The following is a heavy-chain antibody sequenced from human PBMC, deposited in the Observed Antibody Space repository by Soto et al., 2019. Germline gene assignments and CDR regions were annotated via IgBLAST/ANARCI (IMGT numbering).Heavy chain of an antibody. CDR1: GYTFTSYA. CDR2: INAGNGNT. V-gene: IGHV1-3*01. CDR3: ARDLGATPLDVPLELDY. J-gene: IGHJ4*02. Sequence: ASVKVSCKASGYTFTSYAMHWVRQAPGQRLEWMGWINAGNGNTKYSQKFQGRVTITRDTSASTAYMELSSLRSEDTAVYYCARDLGATPLDVPLELDYWGQGTLVTVSS. D-gene: IGHD1-1*01.